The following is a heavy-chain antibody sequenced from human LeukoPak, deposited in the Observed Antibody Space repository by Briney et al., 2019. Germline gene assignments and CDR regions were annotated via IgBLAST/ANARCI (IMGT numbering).Heavy chain of an antibody. J-gene: IGHJ4*02. D-gene: IGHD2-15*01. CDR3: AQKGGTDH. V-gene: IGHV3-48*02. CDR2: ISSSSGAI. CDR1: GFSFSRFG. Sequence: GGSLRLSCAASGFSFSRFGVNWVRQAPGKGLEWISYISSSSGAIYYADSVKGRFTISRDNAKNSLYLQMSSLRDEDTAIYYCAQKGGTDHWGQGTLVTVSS.